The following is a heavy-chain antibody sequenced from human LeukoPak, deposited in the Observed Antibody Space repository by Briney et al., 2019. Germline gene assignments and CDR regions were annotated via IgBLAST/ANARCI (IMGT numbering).Heavy chain of an antibody. CDR3: AKALGPYSSSPDDY. D-gene: IGHD6-6*01. CDR1: GFTFSSHA. J-gene: IGHJ4*02. CDR2: ISGSGGST. Sequence: PGGSLRLSCAASGFTFSSHAMSWVRQAPEKGLEWVSAISGSGGSTYYADSVKGRFTISRDNSKNTLYLQMNSLRAEDTAVYYCAKALGPYSSSPDDYWGQGTLVTVSS. V-gene: IGHV3-23*01.